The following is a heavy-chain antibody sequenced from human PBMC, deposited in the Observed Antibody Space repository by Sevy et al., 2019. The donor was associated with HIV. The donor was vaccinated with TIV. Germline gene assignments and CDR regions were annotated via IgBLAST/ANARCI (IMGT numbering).Heavy chain of an antibody. V-gene: IGHV3-21*01. Sequence: GGSLRLSCVASGFTFSSYSMNWVRQAPGKGLEWVSSISSSSSYIYYADSVKGRFTISRDNAKNSLYLQMNSLRAEDTAVDYCARDRRTAAAGTRYFDYWGQGTLVTVSS. CDR2: ISSSSSYI. J-gene: IGHJ4*02. D-gene: IGHD6-13*01. CDR1: GFTFSSYS. CDR3: ARDRRTAAAGTRYFDY.